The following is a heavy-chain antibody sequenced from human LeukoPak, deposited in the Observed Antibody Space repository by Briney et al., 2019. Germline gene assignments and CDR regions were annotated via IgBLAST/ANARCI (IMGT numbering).Heavy chain of an antibody. CDR2: ISSSSSTV. D-gene: IGHD3-10*01. J-gene: IGHJ4*02. V-gene: IGHV3-48*02. Sequence: GGSLRLSCAGSGLTVSGNYMNWVRQAPGKGLEWVSYISSSSSTVYYVDSVKGRFTISRDNAKNSLYLQMNSLRDEDTAVYYCARVGSGSYSVDSWGQGTLVAASS. CDR1: GLTVSGNY. CDR3: ARVGSGSYSVDS.